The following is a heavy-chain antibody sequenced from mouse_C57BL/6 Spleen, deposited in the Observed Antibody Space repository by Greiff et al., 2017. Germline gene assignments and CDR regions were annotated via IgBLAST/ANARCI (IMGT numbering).Heavy chain of an antibody. Sequence: QVQLKQSGAELVKPGASVKISCKASGYAFSSYWMNWVKQRPGKGLEWIGQIYPGDGDTNYNGKFKGKATLTADKSSSTAYMQLSSLTSEDSAVXFCARYPYYYGSSYRYFDVGGTGTTVTVSS. CDR3: ARYPYYYGSSYRYFDV. D-gene: IGHD1-1*01. V-gene: IGHV1-80*01. CDR1: GYAFSSYW. J-gene: IGHJ1*03. CDR2: IYPGDGDT.